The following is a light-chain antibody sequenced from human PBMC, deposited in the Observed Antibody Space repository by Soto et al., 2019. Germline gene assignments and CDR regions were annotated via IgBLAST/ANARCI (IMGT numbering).Light chain of an antibody. CDR2: DAS. Sequence: GDRVTITCRASQSISSWLAWYQQKPGKAPKLLIYDASTLESGVPSRFSGSGSGTEFTLTISRLQPDDFATYYCQQYNTYPWTFGQGTKVDI. CDR1: QSISSW. V-gene: IGKV1-5*01. J-gene: IGKJ1*01. CDR3: QQYNTYPWT.